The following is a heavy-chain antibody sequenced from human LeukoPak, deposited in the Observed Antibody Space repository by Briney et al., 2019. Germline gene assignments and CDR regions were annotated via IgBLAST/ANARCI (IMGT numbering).Heavy chain of an antibody. V-gene: IGHV1-18*01. Sequence: ASVKVSCKASGYTFTSYGISWVRQAPGQGLEWMGWISAYNGNTNYAQKLQGRVTMTTDTSTSTAYMELRSLRSEDKAVYYCAFDYGGQNRYYWGQGTLVTVSS. J-gene: IGHJ4*02. CDR3: AFDYGGQNRYY. CDR2: ISAYNGNT. CDR1: GYTFTSYG. D-gene: IGHD4-17*01.